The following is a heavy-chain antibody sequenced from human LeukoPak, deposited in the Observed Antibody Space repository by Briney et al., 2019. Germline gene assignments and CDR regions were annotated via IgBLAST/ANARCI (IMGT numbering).Heavy chain of an antibody. CDR1: GSSFSSSW. CDR3: ARTPGDWYFDL. CDR2: IKRDGGEK. J-gene: IGHJ2*01. Sequence: GGSLRLSCAASGSSFSSSWMNWVRQAPGRGLEWVANIKRDGGEKYYVDSVKGRFTISRDNAKNSLDLQLNSLRVEDTAVYYCARTPGDWYFDLWGRGTLVTVSS. V-gene: IGHV3-7*01.